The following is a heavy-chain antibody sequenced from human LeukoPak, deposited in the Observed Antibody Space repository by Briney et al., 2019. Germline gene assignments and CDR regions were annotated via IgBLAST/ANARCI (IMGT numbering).Heavy chain of an antibody. CDR3: ARMDAYTFGYADY. J-gene: IGHJ4*02. D-gene: IGHD3-16*01. Sequence: SETLSLTCTTSDGSISSGTYYWGWIRQPPGKGLAWIGSISYSGSSYYNPSLKSRVTIFLDTSKNHFSLELISVTAADTAVYYCARMDAYTFGYADYWGQGTLVSVSS. V-gene: IGHV4-39*02. CDR2: ISYSGSS. CDR1: DGSISSGTYY.